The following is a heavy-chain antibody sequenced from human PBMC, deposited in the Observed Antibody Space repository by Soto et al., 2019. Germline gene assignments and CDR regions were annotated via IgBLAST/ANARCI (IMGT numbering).Heavy chain of an antibody. Sequence: GASVKVSCKASGYTFTSYGISWVRQAPGQGLEWMGWISAFHGKANYAQKFQGRVTITADKSTSTAYMELRSLRSEDTAVYYCARDIPKFDYWGQGTLVTVSS. CDR3: ARDIPKFDY. CDR2: ISAFHGKA. J-gene: IGHJ4*02. CDR1: GYTFTSYG. V-gene: IGHV1-18*01. D-gene: IGHD2-21*01.